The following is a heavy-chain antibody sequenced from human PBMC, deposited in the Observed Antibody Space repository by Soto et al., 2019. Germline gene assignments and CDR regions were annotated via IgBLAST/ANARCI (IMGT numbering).Heavy chain of an antibody. D-gene: IGHD3-16*01. CDR2: IFHSGSS. CDR3: ARDRRSYDSDGSGLDF. J-gene: IGHJ4*02. CDR1: GGSISSYY. Sequence: SETLSLTCTVSGGSISSYYWSWVRQPPGKGLEWIGYIFHSGSSNYSPSLKSRVTISVDTSKNQFSLKLTSATAADTAVYYCARDRRSYDSDGSGLDFWGQGTLVTVSS. V-gene: IGHV4-59*12.